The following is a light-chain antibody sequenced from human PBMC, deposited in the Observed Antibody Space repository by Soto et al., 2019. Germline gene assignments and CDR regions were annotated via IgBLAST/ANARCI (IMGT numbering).Light chain of an antibody. CDR3: QQSINRPRT. J-gene: IGKJ1*01. CDR1: QSVSSY. Sequence: EIVLTQSPATLSLSPREGATLSCRASQSVSSYLAWYQQKPGQAHRLLIYDASNRATGIPARFSGSGSGTDFTLTISSLELEYFALYYCQQSINRPRTCVQGP. V-gene: IGKV3-11*01. CDR2: DAS.